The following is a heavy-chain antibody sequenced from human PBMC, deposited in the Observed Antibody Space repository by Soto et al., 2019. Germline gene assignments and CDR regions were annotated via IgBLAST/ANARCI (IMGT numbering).Heavy chain of an antibody. J-gene: IGHJ4*02. D-gene: IGHD4-17*01. CDR1: EFTVSAHY. Sequence: EVQLVESGGGLIQPGGSLRLSCSASEFTVSAHYMSWVRQTPGRGLEWVANMYDDGSTHYPDSVRGRFTISRDSSKNTVYLQMNNLRVEDTAVYYCARVAANTETKSWHYDYWGQGTLVTVSS. CDR2: MYDDGST. CDR3: ARVAANTETKSWHYDY. V-gene: IGHV3-53*01.